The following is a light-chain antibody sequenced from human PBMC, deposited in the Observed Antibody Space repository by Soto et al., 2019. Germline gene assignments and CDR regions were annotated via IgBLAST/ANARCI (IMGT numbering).Light chain of an antibody. CDR2: DVS. J-gene: IGLJ2*01. CDR3: CSYAGNYTLL. CDR1: SSDVGGYNY. V-gene: IGLV2-11*01. Sequence: QSALTQPRSVSGSPGQSVTIYCTGTSSDVGGYNYVSWYQQHPGKAPKLMIYDVSKRPSGVPDRFSGSKSGNTASVAISGLQAEDEADYYCCSYAGNYTLLFGGGTKLTVL.